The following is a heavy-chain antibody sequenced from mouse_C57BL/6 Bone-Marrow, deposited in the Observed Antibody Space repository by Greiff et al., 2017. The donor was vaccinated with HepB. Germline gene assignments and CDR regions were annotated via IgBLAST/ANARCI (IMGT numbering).Heavy chain of an antibody. CDR2: IYPRSGNT. CDR1: GYTFTSYG. V-gene: IGHV1-81*01. D-gene: IGHD1-1*01. CDR3: ARENDYYGSRGY. J-gene: IGHJ2*01. Sequence: QVQLKESGAELARPGASVKLSCKASGYTFTSYGISWVKQRTGQGLEWIGEIYPRSGNTYYNEKFKGKATLTADKSSSTAYMELRSLTSEDSAVYFCARENDYYGSRGYWGQGTTLTVSS.